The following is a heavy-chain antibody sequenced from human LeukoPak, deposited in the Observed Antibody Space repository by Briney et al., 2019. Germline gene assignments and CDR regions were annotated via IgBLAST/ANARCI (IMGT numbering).Heavy chain of an antibody. J-gene: IGHJ3*02. CDR2: FDPEDGET. CDR3: ATVKGGPISSSWYNAFDI. D-gene: IGHD6-13*01. V-gene: IGHV1-24*01. CDR1: GYTLTELS. Sequence: ASVKVSCKVSGYTLTELSMHWVRQAPGKGLEWMGGFDPEDGETIYAQKFQGRVTMTEDTSTDTAYMELSGLRSEDTAVYYCATVKGGPISSSWYNAFDIWGQGTMVTVSS.